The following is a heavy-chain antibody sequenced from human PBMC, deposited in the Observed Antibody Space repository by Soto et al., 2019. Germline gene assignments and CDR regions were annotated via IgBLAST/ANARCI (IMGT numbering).Heavy chain of an antibody. CDR3: AEPTGVFDFDWFTHPLGDY. Sequence: GGSLRLSCAASGFTFSSYTMHWVRQAPGKGVEWVAVISYDGSNKYCADSVKGRFTISRDNSKNTRYLQMNSLRAEDTAVYYCAEPTGVFDFDWFTHPLGDYWGQGTLVTVSS. D-gene: IGHD3-9*01. CDR2: ISYDGSNK. J-gene: IGHJ4*02. V-gene: IGHV3-30-3*01. CDR1: GFTFSSYT.